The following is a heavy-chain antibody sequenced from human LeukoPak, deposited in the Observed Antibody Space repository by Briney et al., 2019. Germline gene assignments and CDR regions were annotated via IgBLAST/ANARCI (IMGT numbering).Heavy chain of an antibody. Sequence: GGSLRLSCAASGFTFSSYGTHWVRKAPGTGLEWVAVIWYDGSNKYYADSVKGRFTISRDNSKNTLYLQMNSLSAEDTDVYYCARGALYSRSWYDWFDPWGQGTLVTVSS. D-gene: IGHD6-13*01. CDR2: IWYDGSNK. J-gene: IGHJ5*02. CDR3: ARGALYSRSWYDWFDP. V-gene: IGHV3-33*01. CDR1: GFTFSSYG.